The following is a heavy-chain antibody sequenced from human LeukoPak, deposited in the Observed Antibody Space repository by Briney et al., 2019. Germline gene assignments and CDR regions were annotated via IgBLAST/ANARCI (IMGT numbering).Heavy chain of an antibody. CDR2: IDYSGST. Sequence: PSETLSLTCTVSGGSISSGDSYWTWIRQPPGKGLERIGNIDYSGSTYYNPALKSRVIISLDTSKHQFSLTLRCVTAADTALYYCARHNNYDYIWGSYRPTGGFDYWGQGTLVTVSS. CDR3: ARHNNYDYIWGSYRPTGGFDY. V-gene: IGHV4-30-4*01. D-gene: IGHD3-16*02. CDR1: GGSISSGDSY. J-gene: IGHJ4*02.